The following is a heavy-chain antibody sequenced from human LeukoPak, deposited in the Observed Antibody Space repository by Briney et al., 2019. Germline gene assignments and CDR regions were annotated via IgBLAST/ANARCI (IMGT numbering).Heavy chain of an antibody. D-gene: IGHD1-26*01. J-gene: IGHJ4*02. CDR3: ARLGSTRLVGATFDY. CDR1: GGSISSGGYY. CDR2: IYYSGST. Sequence: PSETLSLTCTVSGGSISSGGYYWSWIRQPPGKGLEWIGYIYYSGSTNYNPSLKSRVTISVDTSKNQFSLKLSSVTAADTAVYYCARLGSTRLVGATFDYWGQGTLVTVSS. V-gene: IGHV4-61*08.